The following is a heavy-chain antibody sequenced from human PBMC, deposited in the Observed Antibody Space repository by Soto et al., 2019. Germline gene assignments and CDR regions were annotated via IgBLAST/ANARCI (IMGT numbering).Heavy chain of an antibody. CDR1: GGTFSSYA. CDR2: IIPIFGTA. Sequence: ASVKVSCKASGGTFSSYAISWVRQAPGQGLEWMGGIIPIFGTANYAQKFQGRVTITADESTSTAYMELSSLRSEDTAVHYCAREAGYSSSWYAPRSLHGYYYGMDVWGQGTTVTVSS. J-gene: IGHJ6*02. D-gene: IGHD6-13*01. CDR3: AREAGYSSSWYAPRSLHGYYYGMDV. V-gene: IGHV1-69*13.